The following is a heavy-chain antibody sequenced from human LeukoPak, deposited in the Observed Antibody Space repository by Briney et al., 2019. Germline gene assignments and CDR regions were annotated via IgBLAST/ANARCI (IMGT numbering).Heavy chain of an antibody. CDR1: GGSISSYY. D-gene: IGHD1-26*01. Sequence: PSETLSLTCTVSGGSISSYYWSWIRQPAGKGLEWIGRIYISGSTNYNPSLKSRVTMSVDTSKNQFSLKLSSVTAADTTVYYYARAIIAPRQVGDAFDIWGQGTMVTVSS. J-gene: IGHJ3*02. CDR3: ARAIIAPRQVGDAFDI. CDR2: IYISGST. V-gene: IGHV4-4*07.